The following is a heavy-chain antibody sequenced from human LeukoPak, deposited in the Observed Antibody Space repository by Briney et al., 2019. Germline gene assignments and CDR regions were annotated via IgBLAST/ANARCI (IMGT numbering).Heavy chain of an antibody. D-gene: IGHD3-22*01. CDR3: ARDRYYDSSGYWEDYFDY. CDR2: INPSGGST. Sequence: GASVKVSCKASGYTFTSYYMHWVRQAPGQGLEWMGIINPSGGSTSYAQKFQGRVTMTRDTSTSTVYMELSSLRSEDTAVYYCARDRYYDSSGYWEDYFDYWGQGTLVTVSS. V-gene: IGHV1-46*01. CDR1: GYTFTSYY. J-gene: IGHJ4*02.